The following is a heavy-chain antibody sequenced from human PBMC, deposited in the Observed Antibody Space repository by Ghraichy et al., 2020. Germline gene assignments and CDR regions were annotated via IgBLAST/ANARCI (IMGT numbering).Heavy chain of an antibody. Sequence: LNISCVGSGFTFSSYEMNWVRQAPGKGLEWLSYIDSRGSSIFYADSVKGRFTVSRDNARNSVYLQIDSLRAEDTAVYYCARETANCGGDCYDYWGQGTLVTVSS. D-gene: IGHD2-21*01. CDR2: IDSRGSSI. CDR1: GFTFSSYE. J-gene: IGHJ4*02. V-gene: IGHV3-48*03. CDR3: ARETANCGGDCYDY.